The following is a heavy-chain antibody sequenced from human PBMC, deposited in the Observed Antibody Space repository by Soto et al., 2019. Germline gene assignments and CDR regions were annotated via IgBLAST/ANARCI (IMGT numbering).Heavy chain of an antibody. CDR2: IHNSGST. CDR1: GGYITSGDYY. J-gene: IGHJ4*02. CDR3: GRADSITIFGVVLAYFDY. D-gene: IGHD3-3*01. V-gene: IGHV4-30-4*01. Sequence: QVQLQESGPGLLKPSQTLSLTCSVSGGYITSGDYYWSWIRQPPGKGLEWIGYIHNSGSTYYSPSIKSRVTILVDTSKNEFYLELSSVTAAYTAVYYCGRADSITIFGVVLAYFDYWGRGTLVTVSS.